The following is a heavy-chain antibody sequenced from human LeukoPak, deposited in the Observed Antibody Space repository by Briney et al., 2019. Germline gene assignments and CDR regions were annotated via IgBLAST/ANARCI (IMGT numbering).Heavy chain of an antibody. CDR2: IYYSGST. D-gene: IGHD4-17*01. V-gene: IGHV4-61*01. Sequence: SETLSLTCNVSGGSVSSGSSYWSWLRQPPGKGLEWIGYIYYSGSTNYNPSLKSRVTISVDASKNQFSLKLSSVTAADTAVYYCARATVTTWGYWFDPWGQGTLVTASS. J-gene: IGHJ5*02. CDR3: ARATVTTWGYWFDP. CDR1: GGSVSSGSSY.